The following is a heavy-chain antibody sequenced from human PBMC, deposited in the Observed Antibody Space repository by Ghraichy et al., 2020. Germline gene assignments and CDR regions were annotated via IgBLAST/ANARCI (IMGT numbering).Heavy chain of an antibody. CDR2: ITSSSSYI. CDR1: GFTFSMYT. J-gene: IGHJ4*02. D-gene: IGHD3-22*01. Sequence: GGSLRLSCAASGFTFSMYTMNWVRQAPGKGLEWVSSITSSSSYIYYADSVKGRFTISRDNAKNSLSLQMNSLRAEDTAVYYCARDGEYDSSGYYYDYWGQGTLVTVSS. CDR3: ARDGEYDSSGYYYDY. V-gene: IGHV3-21*01.